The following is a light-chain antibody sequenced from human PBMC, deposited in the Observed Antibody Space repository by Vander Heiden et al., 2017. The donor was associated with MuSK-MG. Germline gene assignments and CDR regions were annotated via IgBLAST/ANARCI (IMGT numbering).Light chain of an antibody. CDR2: WAS. Sequence: DIVMTQSPDSLAVSLGERATINCKSSQTVLYSSNNKNYLAWYQQRPGQPPKLLIYWASTRESGVPDRFSGSGSETDFTLTISSLQAEDVAVYYCQQYYNTPLTFGGGTKVESK. V-gene: IGKV4-1*01. CDR3: QQYYNTPLT. CDR1: QTVLYSSNNKNY. J-gene: IGKJ4*01.